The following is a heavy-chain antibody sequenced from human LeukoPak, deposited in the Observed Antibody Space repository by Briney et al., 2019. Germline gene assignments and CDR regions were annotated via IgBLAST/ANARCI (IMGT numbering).Heavy chain of an antibody. CDR2: INSDGSST. V-gene: IGHV3-74*01. J-gene: IGHJ4*02. CDR1: GFTFSSYW. D-gene: IGHD2-15*01. CDR3: ARALVAPYYFDY. Sequence: PGGSLRLSCAASGFTFSSYWMHWVRQPPGKGLVWVSRINSDGSSTSYADSVKGRFTISRDNAKNTLYLQMNSLRAEDTAVYYRARALVAPYYFDYWGRGALVTVSS.